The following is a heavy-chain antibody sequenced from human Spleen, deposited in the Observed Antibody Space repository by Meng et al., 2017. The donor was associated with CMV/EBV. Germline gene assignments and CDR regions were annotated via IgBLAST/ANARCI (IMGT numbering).Heavy chain of an antibody. D-gene: IGHD2-2*01. Sequence: GESLKISCEGSGFTFGDYTMHWVRQAPGKGLECVSLINWDGGITYYADSVRGRFTISRDNSKNSLYLQMNSLRTEDTALYYCVKSSCRSSTSCYRSDFYYYGMDAWGQGTTVTVSS. CDR2: INWDGGIT. V-gene: IGHV3-43*01. J-gene: IGHJ6*02. CDR1: GFTFGDYT. CDR3: VKSSCRSSTSCYRSDFYYYGMDA.